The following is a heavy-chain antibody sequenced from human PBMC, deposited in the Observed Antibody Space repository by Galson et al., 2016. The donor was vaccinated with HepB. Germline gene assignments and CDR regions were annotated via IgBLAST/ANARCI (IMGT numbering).Heavy chain of an antibody. D-gene: IGHD3-3*01. V-gene: IGHV4-30-4*01. CDR1: GGAVNSGDYY. Sequence: TLSLTCTVSGGAVNSGDYYWSWIRQPPGKGLEWLGDINYSGTTYSNPALKSRVSLSVDTSKNQFSLKLTSVTAADTAVYYCARIDPFYDYWPGFENLNAFDIWGHGTLVSVSS. CDR3: ARIDPFYDYWPGFENLNAFDI. CDR2: INYSGTT. J-gene: IGHJ3*02.